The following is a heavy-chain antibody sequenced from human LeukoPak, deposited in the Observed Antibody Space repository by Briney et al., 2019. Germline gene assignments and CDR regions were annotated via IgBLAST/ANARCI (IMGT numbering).Heavy chain of an antibody. CDR1: GGSISSSSYY. CDR2: IYYSGST. Sequence: SETLSLTCTVSGGSISSSSYYWGWIRQPPGTGLEWIGSIYYSGSTYYNPSLKSRVTISVDTSKNQFSLKLSSVTAADTAVYYCTRRDYDFWSGSVHYAFDIWGQGTMVTVSS. D-gene: IGHD3-3*01. CDR3: TRRDYDFWSGSVHYAFDI. V-gene: IGHV4-39*01. J-gene: IGHJ3*02.